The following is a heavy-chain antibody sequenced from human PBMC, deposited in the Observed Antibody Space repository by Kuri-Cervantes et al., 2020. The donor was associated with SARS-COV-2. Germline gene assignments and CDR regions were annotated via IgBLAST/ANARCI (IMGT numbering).Heavy chain of an antibody. J-gene: IGHJ4*02. Sequence: GGSLRLSCEVSGFLFSASAIHWVRQGSGKGLEWVSAISGSGGSTYYADSVKGRFTISRDNSKNTLYLQMNSLRAEDTAVYYCAKFPLIVVVPAAHFDYWGQGTLVTVSS. CDR2: ISGSGGST. CDR3: AKFPLIVVVPAAHFDY. D-gene: IGHD2-2*01. CDR1: GFLFSASA. V-gene: IGHV3-23*01.